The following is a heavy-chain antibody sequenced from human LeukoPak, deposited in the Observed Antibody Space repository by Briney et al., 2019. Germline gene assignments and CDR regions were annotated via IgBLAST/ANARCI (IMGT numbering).Heavy chain of an antibody. Sequence: GASVKVSCKASGYTFTSYAMNWVRQAPGQGLEWMGWINTNTGNPTYAQGFTGRFVFSLDTSVSTAYLQISSLKAEDTAVYYCARYSSGWYEEGNEPFEDYWGQGTLVTVSS. CDR1: GYTFTSYA. CDR3: ARYSSGWYEEGNEPFEDY. D-gene: IGHD6-19*01. CDR2: INTNTGNP. J-gene: IGHJ4*02. V-gene: IGHV7-4-1*02.